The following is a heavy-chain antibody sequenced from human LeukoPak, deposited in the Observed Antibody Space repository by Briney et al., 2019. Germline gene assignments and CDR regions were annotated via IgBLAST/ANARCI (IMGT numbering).Heavy chain of an antibody. V-gene: IGHV3-21*01. D-gene: IGHD6-6*01. CDR3: ARDRSSSSRSAFDI. J-gene: IGHJ3*02. CDR1: GFTFSSYS. Sequence: PGGSLRLSCAASGFTFSSYSMNWVRQAPGKGLEWVSSISSSSSYIYYADSVKGRFTISRDNAKNSLYLQMNSLRAEDTAVYYCARDRSSSSRSAFDIWGQGTMVTVSS. CDR2: ISSSSSYI.